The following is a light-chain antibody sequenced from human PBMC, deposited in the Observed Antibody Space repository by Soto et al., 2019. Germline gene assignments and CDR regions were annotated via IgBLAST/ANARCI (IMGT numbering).Light chain of an antibody. CDR1: QRVNNY. J-gene: IGKJ2*01. Sequence: EIVLTQSPATLSLSPGERATLTCRASQRVNNYLAWYQQRPGQAPSLLIYDASTRATGISARFSGSGSGTDFTLTISSLEPEDFAVYYCQQRSNWPPYTFGQGTKLEIK. CDR3: QQRSNWPPYT. CDR2: DAS. V-gene: IGKV3-11*01.